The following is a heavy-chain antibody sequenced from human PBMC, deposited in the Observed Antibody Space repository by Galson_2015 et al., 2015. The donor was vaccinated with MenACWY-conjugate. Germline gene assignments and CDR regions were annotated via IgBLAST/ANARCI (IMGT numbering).Heavy chain of an antibody. CDR2: IKPHGGPG. Sequence: SLRLSCAASGFTFSTYWMTWVRQAPGKGLEWVANIKPHGGPGVYADSVKGRFTISRDNAKDPLFLQMNNLRAEDTAIYYCARDNSFCPVDHWGQGTLVSVSS. D-gene: IGHD4-23*01. CDR1: GFTFSTYW. V-gene: IGHV3-7*03. CDR3: ARDNSFCPVDH. J-gene: IGHJ4*02.